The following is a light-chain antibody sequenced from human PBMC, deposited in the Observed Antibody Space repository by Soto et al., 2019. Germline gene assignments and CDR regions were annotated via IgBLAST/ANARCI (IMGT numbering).Light chain of an antibody. J-gene: IGKJ5*01. Sequence: EIVLTQSPATLSVSPGERATLSCRASQSVNTYVAWFRQKPGQAPRLLIYDGSNRATGVPARISGSGSGTDFTLTISSLEPEDFAVYYCQQRAYWSITFGQGTRLEIK. CDR3: QQRAYWSIT. CDR1: QSVNTY. V-gene: IGKV3-11*01. CDR2: DGS.